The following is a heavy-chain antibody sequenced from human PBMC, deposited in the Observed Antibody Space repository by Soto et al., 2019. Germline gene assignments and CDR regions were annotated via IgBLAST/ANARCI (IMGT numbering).Heavy chain of an antibody. CDR2: ISYDGSNK. V-gene: IGHV3-30*18. CDR1: GFTFSSYG. D-gene: IGHD3-10*01. Sequence: QVQLVESGGGVVQPGRSLRLSCAASGFTFSSYGMHWVRQAPGKGLEWVAIISYDGSNKYYVDSVKGRFTISRDNSKKTLYLQMKSLRADDTAVYYCAKRGGVLAGRPLDYWGQGTLVTVSS. J-gene: IGHJ4*02. CDR3: AKRGGVLAGRPLDY.